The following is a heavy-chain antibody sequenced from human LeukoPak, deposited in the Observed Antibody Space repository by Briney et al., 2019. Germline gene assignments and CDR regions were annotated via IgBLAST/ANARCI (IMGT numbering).Heavy chain of an antibody. CDR2: ISYDGSNK. CDR1: GFTFSSYG. J-gene: IGHJ4*02. V-gene: IGHV3-30*18. CDR3: AKDLGIAAAGWPLYFDY. D-gene: IGHD6-13*01. Sequence: GGSLRLSCAASGFTFSSYGMHWVRQAPGKGLEWVAVISYDGSNKYYADSVKGRFTISRDNSKNTLYLQMNSLRAEDTAVYYCAKDLGIAAAGWPLYFDYWGQGTLVTVSS.